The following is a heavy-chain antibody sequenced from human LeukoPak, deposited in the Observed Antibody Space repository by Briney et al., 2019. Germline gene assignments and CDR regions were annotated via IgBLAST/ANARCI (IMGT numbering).Heavy chain of an antibody. Sequence: GGSLRLSCAASGFSFSGHWMNWVRQPPGKGLEWVANIKADGGEKYYVDSVKGRFTISRDDAKRTVDLQMDNLRAEDTAIYYCAYRNNFEYWGQGALVTVSS. CDR1: GFSFSGHW. CDR2: IKADGGEK. D-gene: IGHD1-26*01. V-gene: IGHV3-7*05. J-gene: IGHJ4*02. CDR3: AYRNNFEY.